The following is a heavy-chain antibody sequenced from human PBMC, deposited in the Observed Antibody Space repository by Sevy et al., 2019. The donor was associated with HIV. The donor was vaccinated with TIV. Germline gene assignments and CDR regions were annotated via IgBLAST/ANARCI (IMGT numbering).Heavy chain of an antibody. CDR1: GYTFTSYY. V-gene: IGHV1-46*01. J-gene: IGHJ6*03. CDR3: ARDAYDYGDYGVGEAYYYMDV. CDR2: INPSGGST. Sequence: ASVKVSCKASGYTFTSYYMHWVRQAPGQGLEWMGIINPSGGSTSYAQKFQGRVTMTRDTSTSTVYMELSSLRSEDTAVYYCARDAYDYGDYGVGEAYYYMDVWGKGTTVTVS. D-gene: IGHD4-17*01.